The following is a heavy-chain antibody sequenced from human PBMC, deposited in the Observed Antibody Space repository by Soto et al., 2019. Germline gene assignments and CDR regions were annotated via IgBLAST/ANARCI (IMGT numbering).Heavy chain of an antibody. CDR1: GYSITNGYY. V-gene: IGHV4-38-2*01. CDR2: IYFTGNT. CDR3: AGQTFTITAASYGRSICFDP. J-gene: IGHJ5*02. Sequence: SETLSLTCAVSGYSITNGYYWGWVRQPPGKGREWIGTIYFTGNTYYTPSLKSRLTMSIDTSKNEFSLRLNSVTAADTAVYYCAGQTFTITAASYGRSICFDPWGPGTLVTVS. D-gene: IGHD1-20*01.